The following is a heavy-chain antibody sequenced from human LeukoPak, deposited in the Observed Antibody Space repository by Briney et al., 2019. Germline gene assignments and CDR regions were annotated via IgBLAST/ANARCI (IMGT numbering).Heavy chain of an antibody. CDR1: GYTFTGYY. CDR3: ARLLVGASSFPSFDY. J-gene: IGHJ4*02. Sequence: ASVKVSCKASGYTFTGYYMHWVRQAPGQGLEWMGWINPNSGGTNYAQKFQGRVTMTRDTSISTAYMELSRLRSDDTAVYYCARLLVGASSFPSFDYWGQGTLVTVSS. D-gene: IGHD1-26*01. V-gene: IGHV1-2*02. CDR2: INPNSGGT.